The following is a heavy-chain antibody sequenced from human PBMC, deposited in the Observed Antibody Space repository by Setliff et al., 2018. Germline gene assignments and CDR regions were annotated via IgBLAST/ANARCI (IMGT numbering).Heavy chain of an antibody. D-gene: IGHD6-13*01. CDR1: GYNFINYW. V-gene: IGHV5-51*01. J-gene: IGHJ4*02. CDR3: ARPAYSSRWYEIKGFDY. CDR2: IYPSDSDI. Sequence: PGESLKISCKSSGYNFINYWIGWVRQMPGKGLEWMGIIYPSDSDIRYSPSFQGQVTISADKSISTAYLQWSSLKASDTAIYYCARPAYSSRWYEIKGFDYWGQGTLVTVSS.